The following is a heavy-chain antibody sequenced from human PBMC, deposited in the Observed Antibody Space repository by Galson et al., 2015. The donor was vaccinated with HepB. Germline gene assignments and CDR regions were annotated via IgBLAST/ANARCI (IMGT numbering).Heavy chain of an antibody. CDR3: ARGGFVAAVGGTQNNWFDP. J-gene: IGHJ5*02. Sequence: SVKVSCKASGYTFSSYSITWVRQAPGQGLEWMGWISPYNRDTNNARKLQGRATMTTDTFTSTAYMELRSLRSDDTAVYYCARGGFVAAVGGTQNNWFDPWGQGTQVTVSS. V-gene: IGHV1-18*01. D-gene: IGHD2-15*01. CDR2: ISPYNRDT. CDR1: GYTFSSYS.